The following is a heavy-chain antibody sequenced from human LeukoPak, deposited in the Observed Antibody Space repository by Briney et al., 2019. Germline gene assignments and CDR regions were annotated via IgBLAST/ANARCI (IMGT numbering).Heavy chain of an antibody. CDR3: ARDSNYDFWSGYYTGGYYFDY. J-gene: IGHJ4*02. CDR2: ISSSSSYI. V-gene: IGHV3-21*01. Sequence: SGGSLRLSCAASGFTFSSYSMNWVRQAPGKGLEWVSSISSSSSYIYYADSVKGRFTISRDNAKNSLYLQMNSLRAEDTAVYYCARDSNYDFWSGYYTGGYYFDYWGQGTLVTVSS. D-gene: IGHD3-3*01. CDR1: GFTFSSYS.